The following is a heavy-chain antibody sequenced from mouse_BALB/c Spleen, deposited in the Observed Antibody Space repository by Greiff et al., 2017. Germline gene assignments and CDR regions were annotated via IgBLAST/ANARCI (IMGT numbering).Heavy chain of an antibody. V-gene: IGHV5-17*02. CDR2: ISSGSSTI. Sequence: DVMLVESGGGLVQPGGSRKLSCAASGFTFSSFGMHWVRQAPEKGLEWVAYISSGSSTIYYADTVKGRFTISRDNPKNTLFLQMTSLRSEDTAMYYCARSDYYGSSYYAMDYWGQGTSVTVSS. D-gene: IGHD1-1*01. CDR3: ARSDYYGSSYYAMDY. J-gene: IGHJ4*01. CDR1: GFTFSSFG.